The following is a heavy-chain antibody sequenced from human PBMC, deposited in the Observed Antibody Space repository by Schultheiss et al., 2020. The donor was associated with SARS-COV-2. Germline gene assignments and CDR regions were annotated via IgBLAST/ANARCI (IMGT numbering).Heavy chain of an antibody. J-gene: IGHJ4*02. Sequence: SQTLSLTCTVSGDSINNYYWSWIRQPPGKGLEWIGYLYNSETTNYNPSLKSRVTMSFDTPKNHISLKLSSVTAADTAVYYCARNFASSSSPDSWGQGILVTVSS. D-gene: IGHD6-6*01. CDR2: LYNSETT. CDR1: GDSINNYY. CDR3: ARNFASSSSPDS. V-gene: IGHV4-59*01.